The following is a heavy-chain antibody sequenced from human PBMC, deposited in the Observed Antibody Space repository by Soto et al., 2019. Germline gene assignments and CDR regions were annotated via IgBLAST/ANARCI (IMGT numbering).Heavy chain of an antibody. CDR3: ARETFHYYDSSGYYHYYGMDV. CDR2: IYYSGST. V-gene: IGHV4-30-4*01. D-gene: IGHD3-22*01. J-gene: IGHJ6*02. Sequence: PSETLSLTCTVSGGSISSGDYYWSWIRQPPGKGLEWIGYIYYSGSTYYNPSLKSRVTISVDTSKNQFSLKLSSVTAADTAVYYCARETFHYYDSSGYYHYYGMDVWGQGTTVTVSS. CDR1: GGSISSGDYY.